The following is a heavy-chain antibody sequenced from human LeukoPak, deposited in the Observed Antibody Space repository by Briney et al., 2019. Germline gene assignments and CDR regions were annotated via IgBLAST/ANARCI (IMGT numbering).Heavy chain of an antibody. CDR3: AKDLLGYCSSTSCQSSNFDY. D-gene: IGHD2-2*01. CDR2: ISGSGGST. J-gene: IGHJ4*02. CDR1: GFTFSSYA. V-gene: IGHV3-23*01. Sequence: GGSLRLSCAASGFTFSSYAMSWFRQAPGKGLEWVSAISGSGGSTYYADSVKGRFTISRDNSKNTLYLQMNSLRAEDTAVYYCAKDLLGYCSSTSCQSSNFDYWGQGTLVTVSS.